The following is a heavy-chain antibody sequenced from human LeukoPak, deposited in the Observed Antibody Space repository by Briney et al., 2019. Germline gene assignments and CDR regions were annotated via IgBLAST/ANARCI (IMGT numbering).Heavy chain of an antibody. CDR1: GGSISSGSYY. D-gene: IGHD3-22*01. CDR3: AREGAYYDSSGYYLRFDY. Sequence: SETLSLTCTVSGGSISSGSYYWSWIRQPAGKGLEWIGRIYTSGSTNYNPSLKSRVTISVDTSKNQFSLKLSSVTAADTAVYYCAREGAYYDSSGYYLRFDYWGQGTLVTVSS. CDR2: IYTSGST. V-gene: IGHV4-61*02. J-gene: IGHJ4*02.